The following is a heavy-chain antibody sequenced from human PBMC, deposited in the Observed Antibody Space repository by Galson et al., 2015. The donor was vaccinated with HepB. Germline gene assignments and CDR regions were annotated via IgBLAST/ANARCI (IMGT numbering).Heavy chain of an antibody. CDR3: ARLLGWYLYYFDY. Sequence: SLRLSCAASGFTFSSYSMNWVRQAPGKGLEWVSSISSSSSYIYYADSVKGRFTISRDNAKNSLYLQMNSLRAEDTAVYYCARLLGWYLYYFDYWGQGTLVTVSS. CDR2: ISSSSSYI. CDR1: GFTFSSYS. V-gene: IGHV3-21*01. J-gene: IGHJ4*02. D-gene: IGHD6-19*01.